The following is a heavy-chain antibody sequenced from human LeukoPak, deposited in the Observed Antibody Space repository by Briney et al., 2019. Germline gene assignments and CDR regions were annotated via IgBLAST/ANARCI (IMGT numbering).Heavy chain of an antibody. D-gene: IGHD2-2*01. CDR2: ISSDVYDGTTE. Sequence: GRSLRLSCSASGFTFSDYAMDWVRQAPGKGLECVAVISSDVYDGTTEYYADSVKGRFTISRDNSKNTLYLQMNSLRAEDTAVYYCAKDQRIVGPRLPAVQPPDAFDIWGQGTMVTVSS. J-gene: IGHJ3*02. CDR1: GFTFSDYA. V-gene: IGHV3-30-3*01. CDR3: AKDQRIVGPRLPAVQPPDAFDI.